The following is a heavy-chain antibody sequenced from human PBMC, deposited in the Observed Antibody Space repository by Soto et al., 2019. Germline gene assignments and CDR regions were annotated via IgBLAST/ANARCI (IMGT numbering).Heavy chain of an antibody. V-gene: IGHV1-18*01. CDR3: ARDQSFDRSYYYGIDV. CDR1: GYPFTHYG. CDR2: ISPYNSKT. J-gene: IGHJ6*02. Sequence: ASVKVSCNSSGYPFTHYGITGVRQAPGQGLEWMGWISPYNSKTNYGQTIQDRVDLTTVTSTSTVYMELRSLRSDDTAVYYCARDQSFDRSYYYGIDVWGQGTTVT. D-gene: IGHD3-10*01.